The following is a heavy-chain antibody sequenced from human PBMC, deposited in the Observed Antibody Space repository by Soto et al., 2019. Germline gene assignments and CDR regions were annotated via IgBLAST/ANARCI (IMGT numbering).Heavy chain of an antibody. CDR2: MDPNSGDT. CDR1: GYTLTSYN. V-gene: IGHV1-8*01. Sequence: QVQLVQSGAVVKKPGASVKVSCKASGYTLTSYNINWVRQAPGQGLEWMGWMDPNSGDTGNTQKFQGRVTMTRDISRGTAYMELSNLRSADTAGYYCARQGSPYGSGNYVHWGQGTLVTVSS. D-gene: IGHD3-10*01. CDR3: ARQGSPYGSGNYVH. J-gene: IGHJ4*02.